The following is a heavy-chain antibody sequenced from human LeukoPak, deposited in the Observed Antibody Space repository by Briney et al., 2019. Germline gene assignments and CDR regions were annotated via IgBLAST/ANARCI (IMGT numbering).Heavy chain of an antibody. CDR1: GGSISSSSYY. CDR2: IYYSGST. J-gene: IGHJ4*02. D-gene: IGHD3-3*01. Sequence: PSETLSLTCTVSGGSISSSSYYWGWIRQPPGKGLEWIGSIYYSGSTYYNPSLKSRVTISVDTSKNQFSLKLSSVTAADTAVYYCARDGTAGYYDFWSGYYNAGLFDYWGQGTLVTVSS. V-gene: IGHV4-39*07. CDR3: ARDGTAGYYDFWSGYYNAGLFDY.